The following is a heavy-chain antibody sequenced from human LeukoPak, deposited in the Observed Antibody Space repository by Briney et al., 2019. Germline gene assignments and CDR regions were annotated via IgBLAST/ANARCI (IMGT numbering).Heavy chain of an antibody. Sequence: GRSLRLSCAASGFTFSSYAMHWVRQAPGKGLEWVAVISYDGSNKYYADSVKGRFTISRDNSKNTLYLQMNSLRAEDTAVYYCARDRGYSYGYFDDWNQRTLVTVSS. V-gene: IGHV3-30-3*01. CDR3: ARDRGYSYGYFDD. CDR2: ISYDGSNK. D-gene: IGHD5-18*01. J-gene: IGHJ4*02. CDR1: GFTFSSYA.